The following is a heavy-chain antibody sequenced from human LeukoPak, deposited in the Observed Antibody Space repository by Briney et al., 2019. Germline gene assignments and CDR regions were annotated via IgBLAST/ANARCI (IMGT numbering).Heavy chain of an antibody. D-gene: IGHD5-18*01. CDR1: GYTFTSYG. CDR3: ARSVDTAMDLYSMDV. V-gene: IGHV1-18*04. CDR2: ISAYNGNT. J-gene: IGHJ6*04. Sequence: GASVKVSCKASGYTFTSYGISWVRQAPGQGLEWMGWISAYNGNTNYAQKLQGRVTMTTDTSTSTAYMELRSLRSDDTAVYYCARSVDTAMDLYSMDVWGKGTTVTVSS.